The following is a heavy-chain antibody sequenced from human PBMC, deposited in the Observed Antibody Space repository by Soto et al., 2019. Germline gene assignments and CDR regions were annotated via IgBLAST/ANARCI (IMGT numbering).Heavy chain of an antibody. CDR3: AKDTAPGFYDAIRHLDY. J-gene: IGHJ4*02. CDR1: GISFDDYA. D-gene: IGHD2-21*01. Sequence: VQLVESGGGLVQPGGSRRLSCVVSGISFDDYAMHWVRQVPGKGLEWVSGINWDSGDIGYADSVKGRFTISRDNAKNSLYLQMNSLKTEDTALYYCAKDTAPGFYDAIRHLDYRGQGTPWTVAS. CDR2: INWDSGDI. V-gene: IGHV3-9*01.